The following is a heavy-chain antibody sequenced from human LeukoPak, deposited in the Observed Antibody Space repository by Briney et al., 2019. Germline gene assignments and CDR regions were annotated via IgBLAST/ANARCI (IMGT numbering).Heavy chain of an antibody. CDR3: AREPYSSNWSYFDY. V-gene: IGHV4-61*02. CDR1: DGPINSGDYY. J-gene: IGHJ4*02. D-gene: IGHD6-13*01. CDR2: GHTGGST. Sequence: SQTLSLTCTVSDGPINSGDYYWSWIRQPAGKGLEWIGRGHTGGSTNYNPSLKSRVTISVDTSKIRFSLKLSSVTAADTAVYYCAREPYSSNWSYFDYWGQGTLVTVSS.